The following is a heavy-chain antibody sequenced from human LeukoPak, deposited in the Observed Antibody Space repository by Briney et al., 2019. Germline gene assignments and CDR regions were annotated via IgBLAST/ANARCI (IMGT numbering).Heavy chain of an antibody. V-gene: IGHV3-30*18. CDR2: ISYDGSNK. J-gene: IGHJ3*02. CDR3: AKESALTNAFDI. Sequence: GRSLRLSSAASGFTFSSYGMHRVRQAPGKGLEWVAVISYDGSNKYYADSVKGRFTISRDNSKNTLYLQMNSLRAEDTAVYYCAKESALTNAFDIWGQGTMVTVSS. CDR1: GFTFSSYG. D-gene: IGHD1-14*01.